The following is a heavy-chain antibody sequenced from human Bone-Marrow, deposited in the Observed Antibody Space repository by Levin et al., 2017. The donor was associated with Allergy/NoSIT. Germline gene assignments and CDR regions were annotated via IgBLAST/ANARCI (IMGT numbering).Heavy chain of an antibody. Sequence: SETLSLTCTVSGGSISSGDYYWTWVRQPPGKGLEWIGYTYYSRTTYYNPSLTSRATISVDTSENKFFLNLTPVTAADTAVYSCARVEVSYCGGDCFTSWFYPWGQGTRVTVSS. V-gene: IGHV4-30-4*01. CDR3: ARVEVSYCGGDCFTSWFYP. CDR1: GGSISSGDYY. D-gene: IGHD2-21*02. J-gene: IGHJ5*02. CDR2: TYYSRTT.